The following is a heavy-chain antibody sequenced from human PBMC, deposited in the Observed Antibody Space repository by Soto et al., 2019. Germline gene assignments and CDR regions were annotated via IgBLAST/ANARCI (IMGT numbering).Heavy chain of an antibody. CDR3: ARDRVPLYSYPYYSAIDV. CDR2: INPNSGGT. CDR1: GYTFTGYY. D-gene: IGHD5-18*01. Sequence: GASVKVSCKASGYTFTGYYMHWVRQAPGQGLEWMGWINPNSGGTNYAQKFQGWVTMTRDTSISTAYMELSRLRSDDTAVYYCARDRVPLYSYPYYSAIDVWGQRTTVPV. J-gene: IGHJ6*02. V-gene: IGHV1-2*04.